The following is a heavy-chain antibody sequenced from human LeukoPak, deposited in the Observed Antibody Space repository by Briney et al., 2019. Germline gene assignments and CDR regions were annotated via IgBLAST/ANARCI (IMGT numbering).Heavy chain of an antibody. D-gene: IGHD4-23*01. V-gene: IGHV4-39*07. CDR3: ASIESYGGNSGVVGY. CDR1: GGSISSSSYY. CDR2: IYYSGST. Sequence: SETLSLTCTVSGGSISSSSYYWGWIRQPPGKGLEWIGSIYYSGSTYYNPSLKSRVTISVDTSKNQFSLKLSSVTAADTAVYYCASIESYGGNSGVVGYWGQGTLVTVSS. J-gene: IGHJ4*02.